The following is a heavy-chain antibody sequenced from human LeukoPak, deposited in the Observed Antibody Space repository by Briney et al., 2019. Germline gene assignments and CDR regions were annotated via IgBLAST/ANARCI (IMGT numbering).Heavy chain of an antibody. J-gene: IGHJ4*02. CDR3: ARDRRPTDYSNPLDY. CDR2: ISSSSSYI. D-gene: IGHD4-11*01. CDR1: GFTFSSYS. V-gene: IGHV3-21*04. Sequence: PGGSLRPSCAASGFTFSSYSMNWVRQAPGKGLEWVSSISSSSSYIYYADSVKGRFTISRGNAKNSLYLQMNSLRAEDTAVYYCARDRRPTDYSNPLDYWGQGTLVTVSS.